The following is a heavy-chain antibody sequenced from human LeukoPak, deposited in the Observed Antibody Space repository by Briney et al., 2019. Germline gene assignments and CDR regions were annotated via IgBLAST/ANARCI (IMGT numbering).Heavy chain of an antibody. CDR2: IIPLHDIE. CDR3: ARERGFCTGGRCYRAINY. CDR1: GVTFNSYA. D-gene: IGHD2-15*01. V-gene: IGHV1-69*04. J-gene: IGHJ4*02. Sequence: SVKVSCKSSGVTFNSYAITWVRQVPGQGLEWMGRIIPLHDIEDYAQNFQGKVTITADKSTTTVYLELRNLRSADTGVYYCARERGFCTGGRCYRAINYWGQGTLVTVSS.